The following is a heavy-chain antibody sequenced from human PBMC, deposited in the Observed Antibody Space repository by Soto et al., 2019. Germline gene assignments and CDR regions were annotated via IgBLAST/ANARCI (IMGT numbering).Heavy chain of an antibody. V-gene: IGHV1-18*04. CDR1: GYTFTSYG. D-gene: IGHD1-26*01. CDR3: AREKNRGSYYYYGMDV. Sequence: QVQLVQSGAEVKKPGASVKVSCKASGYTFTSYGISWVRQAPGQGLEWMGWISAYNGNTNYAQKFQGRVTITADKSTSTAYMELSSLRSEDTAVYYCAREKNRGSYYYYGMDVWGQGTTVTVSS. CDR2: ISAYNGNT. J-gene: IGHJ6*02.